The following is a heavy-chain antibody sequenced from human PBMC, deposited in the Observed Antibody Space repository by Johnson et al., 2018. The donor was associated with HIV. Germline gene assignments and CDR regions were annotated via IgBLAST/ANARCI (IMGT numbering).Heavy chain of an antibody. CDR2: ISSSTNTI. Sequence: VQLVESGGGLIQPGGSLRLSCAASGLSVSYGYMTWVRQAPGKGLEWLSYISSSTNTIYYADSVKGRFTISRDNAKNSLSLQMNSLRAEDTAVYYCVRDAFDFRDATGRFGGAGFDIWGQGTVVTVSS. CDR1: GLSVSYGY. J-gene: IGHJ3*02. CDR3: VRDAFDFRDATGRFGGAGFDI. V-gene: IGHV3-11*04. D-gene: IGHD3-16*01.